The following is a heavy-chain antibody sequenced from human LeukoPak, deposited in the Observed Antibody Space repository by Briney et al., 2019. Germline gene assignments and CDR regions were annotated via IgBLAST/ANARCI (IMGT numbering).Heavy chain of an antibody. Sequence: SETLSLTCTVSGGSISSGGYYWRWLRQHPGTGLEWIGYIYYSGSTYYNPSLKSRVTISVDTSKNQFSLKLSSVTAADTAVYYCARDRGPYYDFWSGYQDPSYYYGMDVWGQGTTVTVSS. CDR3: ARDRGPYYDFWSGYQDPSYYYGMDV. D-gene: IGHD3-3*01. V-gene: IGHV4-31*03. J-gene: IGHJ6*02. CDR1: GGSISSGGYY. CDR2: IYYSGST.